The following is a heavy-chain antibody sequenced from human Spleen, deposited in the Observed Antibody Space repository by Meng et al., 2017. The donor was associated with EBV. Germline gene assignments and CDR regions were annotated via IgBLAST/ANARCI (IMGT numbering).Heavy chain of an antibody. D-gene: IGHD1-26*01. V-gene: IGHV4-34*01. CDR3: ATSHSSKVGARRLDY. CDR1: GGAFSGYY. J-gene: IGHJ4*02. Sequence: QVPLQPWGAGLLKPSETLSLTCAVYGGAFSGYYWTWIRQAPGKGLEWIGEITHRGITNYNPSLKSRVTISVDTSKKQFSLNLSSVTAADTAVYYCATSHSSKVGARRLDYWGQGTLVTVSS. CDR2: ITHRGIT.